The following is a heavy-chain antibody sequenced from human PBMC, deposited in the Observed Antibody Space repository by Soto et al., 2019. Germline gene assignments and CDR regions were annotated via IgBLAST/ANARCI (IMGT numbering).Heavy chain of an antibody. J-gene: IGHJ4*02. CDR3: VNGYYDSSGYHYFDY. D-gene: IGHD3-22*01. CDR1: GFTFSSYA. V-gene: IGHV3-64D*06. Sequence: GGSLRLSCSASGFTFSSYAMHWVRQAPGKGLEYVSAISSNGGSTYYADSVKGRFTISRGNSKNTLYLQMSSLRAEDTAVYYCVNGYYDSSGYHYFDYWGQGTLVTVSS. CDR2: ISSNGGST.